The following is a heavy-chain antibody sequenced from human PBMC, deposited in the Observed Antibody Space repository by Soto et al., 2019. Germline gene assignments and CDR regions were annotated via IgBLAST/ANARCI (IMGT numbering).Heavy chain of an antibody. V-gene: IGHV1-18*04. J-gene: IGHJ6*02. CDR3: ARAYYDFWSGYYTYYYYYGMDV. Sequence: ASVKVSCKASGYTFTSYGISWVRQAPGQGLEWMGWISAYNGNTNYAQKLQGRVTMTTDTSTSTAYMELRSLRSEDTAVYYCARAYYDFWSGYYTYYYYYGMDVWGQGTTVTVSS. D-gene: IGHD3-3*01. CDR2: ISAYNGNT. CDR1: GYTFTSYG.